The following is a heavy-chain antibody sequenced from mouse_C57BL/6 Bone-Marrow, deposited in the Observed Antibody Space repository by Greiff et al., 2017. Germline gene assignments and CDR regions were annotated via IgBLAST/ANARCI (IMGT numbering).Heavy chain of an antibody. J-gene: IGHJ1*03. CDR2: IYPRSGNT. CDR3: ANGRDLGV. D-gene: IGHD1-1*02. V-gene: IGHV1-81*01. CDR1: GYTFTSYG. Sequence: VKLQESGAELARPGASVKLSCKASGYTFTSYGISWVKQRTGQGLEWIGEIYPRSGNTYYNEKFKGKATLTANKSSSTAYMELRSLTSEDAAVYFCANGRDLGVWSTGTTVTVSS.